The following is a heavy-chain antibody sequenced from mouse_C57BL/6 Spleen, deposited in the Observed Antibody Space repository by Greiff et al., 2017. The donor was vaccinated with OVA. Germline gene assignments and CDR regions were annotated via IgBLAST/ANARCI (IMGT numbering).Heavy chain of an antibody. Sequence: EVQLVESGGGLVKPGGSLKLSCAASGFTFSSYTMSWVRQTPEKRLEWVATISGGGGNTYYPDSVKGRFTISRDNAKNTLYLQMSSLRSEDTALYYCARHPIYYDYGGFAYWGQGTLVTVSA. D-gene: IGHD2-4*01. J-gene: IGHJ3*01. V-gene: IGHV5-9*01. CDR3: ARHPIYYDYGGFAY. CDR2: ISGGGGNT. CDR1: GFTFSSYT.